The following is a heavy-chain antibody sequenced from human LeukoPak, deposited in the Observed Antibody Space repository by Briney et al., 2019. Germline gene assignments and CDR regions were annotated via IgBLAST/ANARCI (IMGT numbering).Heavy chain of an antibody. Sequence: GGSLRLSCAASGFTFSSYSMNWVRQAPGKGLEGVSPISSSSSYIYYADSVKGRFTISRDNAKNSLYLQMNSLRAEDTAVYYCARAASYYYYYYGMDVWGQGTTVTVSS. CDR1: GFTFSSYS. J-gene: IGHJ6*02. V-gene: IGHV3-21*01. CDR3: ARAASYYYYYYGMDV. D-gene: IGHD2-2*01. CDR2: ISSSSSYI.